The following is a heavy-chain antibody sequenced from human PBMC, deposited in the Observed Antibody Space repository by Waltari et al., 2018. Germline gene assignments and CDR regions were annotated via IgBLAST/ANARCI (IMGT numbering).Heavy chain of an antibody. CDR1: GDSISSYS. Sequence: QLQLQESGPGLVKPSETLSLTCTVSGDSISSYSWSWIRQPPGKGLEWIGYVYYTGSTNYNPSLKSRVTISVDASKNQFSLKLSSMTAADTAMYYCARRRYYDSSGYYLDYWGQGTLVTVSS. CDR3: ARRRYYDSSGYYLDY. CDR2: VYYTGST. J-gene: IGHJ4*02. V-gene: IGHV4-59*08. D-gene: IGHD3-22*01.